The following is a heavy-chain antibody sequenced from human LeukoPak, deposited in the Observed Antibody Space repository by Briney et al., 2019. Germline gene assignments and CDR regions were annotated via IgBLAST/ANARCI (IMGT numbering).Heavy chain of an antibody. D-gene: IGHD6-6*01. CDR1: GFTFDDYA. CDR2: ISWDGGST. V-gene: IGHV3-43D*03. Sequence: GGSLRLSCAASGFTFDDYAMHWVRQAPGKGLEWVSLISWDGGSTYYADSVKGRFTISRDNSKNSLYLQMNSLRAEDTALYYCAKDAGRMAARPPYYYYYYYMDVWGKGTTVTVSS. CDR3: AKDAGRMAARPPYYYYYYYMDV. J-gene: IGHJ6*03.